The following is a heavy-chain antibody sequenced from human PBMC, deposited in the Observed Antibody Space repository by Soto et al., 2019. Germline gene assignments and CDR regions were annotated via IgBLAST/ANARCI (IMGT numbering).Heavy chain of an antibody. Sequence: SVKVSCKASGGTFSSYAISWVRQAPGQGLEWMGGIIPIFGTANYTQKFQGRVTITADESTSTAYMELSSLRSEDTAVYYCARDRQTTVTTQYFDYWGQGTLVTVSS. V-gene: IGHV1-69*13. J-gene: IGHJ4*02. CDR3: ARDRQTTVTTQYFDY. CDR1: GGTFSSYA. CDR2: IIPIFGTA. D-gene: IGHD4-4*01.